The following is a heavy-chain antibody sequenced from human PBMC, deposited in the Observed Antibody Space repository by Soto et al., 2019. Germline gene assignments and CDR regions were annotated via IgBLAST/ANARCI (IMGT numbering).Heavy chain of an antibody. CDR3: AHRLGAYGMGL. CDR2: IYWNDDK. V-gene: IGHV2-5*01. CDR1: GISLISSLVA. Sequence: SGPTLVKPTQSLTLTCTCSGISLISSLVAVACIRQPPGKALEWLANIYWNDDKYYSPSLRSRLTISRDTSKKQVVLIMTNMDPGDQAKYYSAHRLGAYGMGLWAQGLTVTVSS. J-gene: IGHJ6*02.